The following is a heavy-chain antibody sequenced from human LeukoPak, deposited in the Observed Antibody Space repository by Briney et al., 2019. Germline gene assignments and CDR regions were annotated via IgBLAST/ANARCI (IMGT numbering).Heavy chain of an antibody. Sequence: GGSLRLSCAASGFTFSSYWRNWVRQAPGKGLVWFSRINSDGSSTSYADSVKGRFTISRDNAKNTLYLQMNSLRAEDTAVYYCARDHLSSGSSPDYYYYYYMDVWGKGTTVTISS. D-gene: IGHD6-19*01. J-gene: IGHJ6*03. CDR3: ARDHLSSGSSPDYYYYYYMDV. CDR1: GFTFSSYW. CDR2: INSDGSST. V-gene: IGHV3-74*01.